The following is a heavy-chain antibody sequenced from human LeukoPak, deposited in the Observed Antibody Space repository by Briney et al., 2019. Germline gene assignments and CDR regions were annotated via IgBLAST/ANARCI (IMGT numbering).Heavy chain of an antibody. V-gene: IGHV3-48*01. CDR3: ARDAPYYYGSGSYYPPYYFDY. CDR1: GFTFSSYS. Sequence: PGGSLRLSCAASGFTFSSYSMNWVRQAPGKGLEWVSYISSSSSTIYYADSVKGRFTISRDNAKNSLYLQMNSLRAEDTAVYYCARDAPYYYGSGSYYPPYYFDYWGQGTLVTVSS. J-gene: IGHJ4*02. CDR2: ISSSSSTI. D-gene: IGHD3-10*01.